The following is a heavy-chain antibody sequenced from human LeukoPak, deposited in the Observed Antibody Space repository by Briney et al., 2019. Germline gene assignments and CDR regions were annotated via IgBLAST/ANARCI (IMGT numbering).Heavy chain of an antibody. CDR1: GFTFSSYA. D-gene: IGHD3-9*01. Sequence: GGSLRLSCAASGFTFSSYAMSWVRQAPGKGLEWVSAISGSGGSTYYADSVKGRFTISRDNSKNTLYLQMNSLRAEDTAGYYCAKRGPYYDIFGGMDVWGQGTTVTVSS. V-gene: IGHV3-23*01. CDR3: AKRGPYYDIFGGMDV. CDR2: ISGSGGST. J-gene: IGHJ6*02.